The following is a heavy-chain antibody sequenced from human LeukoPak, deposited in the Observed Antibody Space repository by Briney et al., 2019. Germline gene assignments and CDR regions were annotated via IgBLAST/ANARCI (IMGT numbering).Heavy chain of an antibody. CDR3: ARTTYYYDSSGYCRYYFDY. CDR1: GGSISSYY. D-gene: IGHD3-22*01. Sequence: PSETLSLTCTVPGGSISSYYRSWIRHPPGKGLEWIGYIYTSGSTNYNPSLKSRVTISVDTSKNQFSLKLSSVTAADTAVYYCARTTYYYDSSGYCRYYFDYWGQGTLVTVSS. J-gene: IGHJ4*02. V-gene: IGHV4-4*09. CDR2: IYTSGST.